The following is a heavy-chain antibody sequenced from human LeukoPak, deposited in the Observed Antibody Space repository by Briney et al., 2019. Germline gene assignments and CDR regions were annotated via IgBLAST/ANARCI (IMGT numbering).Heavy chain of an antibody. CDR3: LSGSYSFPSGY. V-gene: IGHV3-11*04. CDR1: GFTFSDYY. CDR2: ISSSGSTI. D-gene: IGHD1-26*01. J-gene: IGHJ4*02. Sequence: GGSLRLSCAASGFTFSDYYMSWIRQAPGKGLEWVSYISSSGSTIYYADSVKGRFAISRDNAKNSLYLQMNSLRAEDTAVYYCLSGSYSFPSGYWGQGTLVTVSS.